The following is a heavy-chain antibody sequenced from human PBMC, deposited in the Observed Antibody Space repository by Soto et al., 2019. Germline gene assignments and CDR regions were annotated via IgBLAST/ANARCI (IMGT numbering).Heavy chain of an antibody. J-gene: IGHJ5*02. Sequence: PSETLSLTCTVSGGSISSGGYYWSWIRQHPGKGLEWIGYIYYSGSTYYNPSLKSRVTISVDTSKNQFSLKLSSVTAADTAVYHCARVEEFIAAAGLRNWFDPWGQGTLVTVSS. CDR3: ARVEEFIAAAGLRNWFDP. V-gene: IGHV4-31*03. CDR2: IYYSGST. CDR1: GGSISSGGYY. D-gene: IGHD6-13*01.